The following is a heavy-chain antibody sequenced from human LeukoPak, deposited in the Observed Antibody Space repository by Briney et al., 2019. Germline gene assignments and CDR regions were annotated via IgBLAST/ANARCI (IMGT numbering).Heavy chain of an antibody. J-gene: IGHJ4*02. CDR2: ISSNGGST. Sequence: GGSLRLSCSASGFIFSSYTMHWVRQAPGKGLEYVSAISSNGGSTYYADSVKGRFTISRDNSKNTLYLQMSSLRAEDTAVYYCVENTPAIQHLFFYSGQGKPVTVSS. V-gene: IGHV3-64D*09. CDR1: GFIFSSYT. D-gene: IGHD5-18*01. CDR3: VENTPAIQHLFFY.